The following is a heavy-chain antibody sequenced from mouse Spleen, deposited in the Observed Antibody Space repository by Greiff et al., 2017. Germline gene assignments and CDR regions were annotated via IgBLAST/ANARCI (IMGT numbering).Heavy chain of an antibody. J-gene: IGHJ3*01. V-gene: IGHV5-4*01. CDR1: GFTFSSYA. Sequence: EVQLVESGGGLVKPGGSLKLSCAASGFTFSSYAMSWVRQTPEKRLEWVATISDGGSYTYYPDNVKGRFTISRDNAKNNLYLQMSHLKSEDTAMYYCARDLIYYGKPWFAYWGQGTLVTVSA. D-gene: IGHD2-1*01. CDR3: ARDLIYYGKPWFAY. CDR2: ISDGGSYT.